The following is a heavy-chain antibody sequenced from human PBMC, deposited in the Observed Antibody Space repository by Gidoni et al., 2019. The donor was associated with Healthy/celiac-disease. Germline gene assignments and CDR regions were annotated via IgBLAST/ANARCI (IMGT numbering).Heavy chain of an antibody. CDR1: GFTFSSYG. D-gene: IGHD6-6*01. J-gene: IGHJ4*02. V-gene: IGHV3-30*18. CDR3: AKDLDGGEAAQDIDY. Sequence: QVQLVESGGGVVQPGRSLRLCWAASGFTFSSYGMHWVRQAPGKGLEWVAVISYDGSNKYYADSVKGRFTISRDNSKNTLYLQMNSLRAEDTAVYYCAKDLDGGEAAQDIDYWGQGTLVTVSS. CDR2: ISYDGSNK.